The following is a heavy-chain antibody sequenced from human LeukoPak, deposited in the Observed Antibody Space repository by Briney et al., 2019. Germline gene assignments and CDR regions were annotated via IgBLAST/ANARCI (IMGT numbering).Heavy chain of an antibody. CDR2: IYSGGST. V-gene: IGHV3-66*02. D-gene: IGHD3-22*01. CDR1: GFTVSSNY. CDR3: ARESRYYYDSSGYSPGFDY. Sequence: GGSLRLSCAASGFTVSSNYMSWVRQAPGKGLEWVSVIYSGGSTYCADSVKGRFTISRDNSKNTLYLQMNSLRAEDTAVYYCARESRYYYDSSGYSPGFDYWGQGTLVTVSS. J-gene: IGHJ4*02.